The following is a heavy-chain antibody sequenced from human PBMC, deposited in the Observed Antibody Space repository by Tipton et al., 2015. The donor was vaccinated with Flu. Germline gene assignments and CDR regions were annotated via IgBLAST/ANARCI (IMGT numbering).Heavy chain of an antibody. D-gene: IGHD1-26*01. CDR3: VRAVGAKGSL. Sequence: SLRLSCAASGFTFDDYGMHWVRQAPGKGLEWVSGISWNSGNIGYVDSVKGRFTISRDNAKNSVYLQMNSLRAEDTAVYYCVRAVGAKGSLWGPGTMVTVSS. CDR1: GFTFDDYG. CDR2: ISWNSGNI. V-gene: IGHV3-9*01. J-gene: IGHJ3*01.